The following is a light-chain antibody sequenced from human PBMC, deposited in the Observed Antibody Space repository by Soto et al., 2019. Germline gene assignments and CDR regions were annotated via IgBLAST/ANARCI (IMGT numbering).Light chain of an antibody. J-gene: IGKJ3*01. Sequence: EIVVTQSPXTXXLSPGXXAXXXXXXXXXXSSNYLAWYQQKPGQAPRLLIYGASSRASDIPDRFSGSGSGTDFTLIISRLEPEDFAMYYCQQYGSTPFTFGPGTKVDVK. V-gene: IGKV3-20*01. CDR1: XXXSSNY. CDR2: GAS. CDR3: QQYGSTPFT.